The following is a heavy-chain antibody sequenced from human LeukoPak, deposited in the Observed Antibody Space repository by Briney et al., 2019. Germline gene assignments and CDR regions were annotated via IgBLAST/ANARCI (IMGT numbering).Heavy chain of an antibody. CDR2: ISSSSSYI. D-gene: IGHD6-13*01. J-gene: IGHJ4*02. CDR1: GFTFSSYS. V-gene: IGHV3-21*01. CDR3: ARGHSTRAFDY. Sequence: GGSLRLSCAASGFTFSSYSVNWVRQAPGKGLEWVSSISSSSSYIYYADSVKGRFTISRDNAKNSLYLQMNSLRAEDTAVYYCARGHSTRAFDYWGQGTLVTVSS.